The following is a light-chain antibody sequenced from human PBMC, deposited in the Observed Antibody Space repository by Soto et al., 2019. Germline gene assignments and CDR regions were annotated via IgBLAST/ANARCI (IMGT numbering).Light chain of an antibody. J-gene: IGKJ2*01. CDR2: WAS. V-gene: IGKV4-1*01. CDR1: QTFLHSSNNKNY. Sequence: DIVMTQSPDSLALSLGERATINCKSSQTFLHSSNNKNYLAWYQQKPGQPPKLLIYWASTRESGVPDRFSGSGSGTDVTLTISSLQAEDVAVYYCQQYYSIPFTFGQGTKLEI. CDR3: QQYYSIPFT.